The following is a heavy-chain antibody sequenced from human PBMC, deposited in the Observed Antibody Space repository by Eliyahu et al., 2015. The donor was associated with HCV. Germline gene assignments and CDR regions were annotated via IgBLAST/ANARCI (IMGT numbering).Heavy chain of an antibody. J-gene: IGHJ6*03. V-gene: IGHV3-23*01. Sequence: EVQLLESGGGLVQPGGSLRLSCAASGFTFSXYAMGWVRQAPGKGLEGVSAISGSGGSTYYADSVKGRFTISRDNSKNTLYLQMNSLRAEDTAVYYCAKEGKYYYYYMDVWGKGTTVTVSS. CDR3: AKEGKYYYYYMDV. CDR2: ISGSGGST. CDR1: GFTFSXYA.